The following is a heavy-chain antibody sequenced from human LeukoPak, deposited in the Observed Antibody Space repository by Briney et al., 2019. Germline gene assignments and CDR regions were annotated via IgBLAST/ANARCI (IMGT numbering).Heavy chain of an antibody. J-gene: IGHJ3*02. CDR1: GGSISSYY. Sequence: SETPSLTCTVSGGSISSYYWSWIRQPPGKGLEWIGYIYYSGSTNYNPSLKSRVTISVDTSKNQFSLKLSSVTAADTAVYYCAVGGYTDAFDIWGQGTMVTVSS. V-gene: IGHV4-59*01. CDR3: AVGGYTDAFDI. CDR2: IYYSGST. D-gene: IGHD3-16*02.